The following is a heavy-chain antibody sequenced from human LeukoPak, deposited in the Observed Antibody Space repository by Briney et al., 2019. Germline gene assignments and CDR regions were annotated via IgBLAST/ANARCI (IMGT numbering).Heavy chain of an antibody. Sequence: ASVRVSCKASGYTFAGYFIHWVRQAPGQGLEWMGRINPNSGDTEYAPKFQGWVTMTRDTSMSTAYVEVRWLISDDTAVYYCARDLASTSSWEFDYWGQGTLVIVSS. V-gene: IGHV1-2*04. J-gene: IGHJ4*02. D-gene: IGHD1-26*01. CDR1: GYTFAGYF. CDR3: ARDLASTSSWEFDY. CDR2: INPNSGDT.